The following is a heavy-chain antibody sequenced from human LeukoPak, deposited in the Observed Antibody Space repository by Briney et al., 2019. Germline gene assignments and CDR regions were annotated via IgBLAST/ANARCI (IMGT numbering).Heavy chain of an antibody. CDR3: AKESYWPLVDY. J-gene: IGHJ4*02. V-gene: IGHV3-23*01. CDR1: GFSFSSYA. Sequence: GGSLRLSCAASGFSFSSYAMSWVRQAPGKGLEWVSPISGSGGSTNYADSVKGRFTISRDNSKNTLYLQMNRLRAEDTAVYYCAKESYWPLVDYWGQGTLVTVSS. CDR2: ISGSGGST. D-gene: IGHD1-1*01.